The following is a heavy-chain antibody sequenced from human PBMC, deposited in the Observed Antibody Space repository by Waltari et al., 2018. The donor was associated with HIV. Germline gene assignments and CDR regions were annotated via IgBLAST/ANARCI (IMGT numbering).Heavy chain of an antibody. D-gene: IGHD3-22*01. CDR3: ARAEGYYDPFDY. Sequence: QVQLQESGPGLVKPSQTLSLTCTVSGGSFSSVDYYWSWIRQPPGKGLEWIGYIYYSGSTYYNPSLKSRVTISVDRSKNQFSLKLSSVTAADTAVYYCARAEGYYDPFDYWGQGTLVTVSS. CDR2: IYYSGST. V-gene: IGHV4-30-4*08. CDR1: GGSFSSVDYY. J-gene: IGHJ4*02.